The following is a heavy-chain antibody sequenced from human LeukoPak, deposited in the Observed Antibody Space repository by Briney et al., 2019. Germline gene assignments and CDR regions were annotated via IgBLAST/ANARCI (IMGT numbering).Heavy chain of an antibody. CDR2: IYYSGST. CDR3: ARRVAGLPYGMDV. CDR1: GGSISSSSNF. J-gene: IGHJ6*02. Sequence: PSETLSLTCTVSGGSISSSSNFWGWIRQPPVKGLEWIGSIYYSGSTYYSPSLKSRVTISVDTSKNQFSLKLSSVTAADTAVYYCARRVAGLPYGMDVWGQGTTVTVSS. V-gene: IGHV4-39*01. D-gene: IGHD6-19*01.